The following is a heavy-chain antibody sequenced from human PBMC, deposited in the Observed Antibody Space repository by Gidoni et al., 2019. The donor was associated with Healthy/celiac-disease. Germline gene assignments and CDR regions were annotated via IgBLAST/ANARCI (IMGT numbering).Heavy chain of an antibody. D-gene: IGHD2-2*01. CDR2: IYHSGST. CDR1: GYSISSGYY. Sequence: QVQLQESGPGLVQPSETLSLTCAVSGYSISSGYYWGWIRQPPGKGLEWIGSIYHSGSTYYNPSLKSRVTISVDTSKNQFSLKLSSGTAADTAVYYCARSGTRRDYGMDVWGQGTTVTVSS. CDR3: ARSGTRRDYGMDV. J-gene: IGHJ6*02. V-gene: IGHV4-38-2*01.